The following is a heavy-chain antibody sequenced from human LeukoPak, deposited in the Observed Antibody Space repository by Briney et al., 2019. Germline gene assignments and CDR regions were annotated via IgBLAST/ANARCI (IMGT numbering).Heavy chain of an antibody. Sequence: GGSLRLSCTASGISFSSYGMYWVRQAPGKGLEWVAVIWSDGDTKYYAHSVKGRFAISSDIPNNTLYLQTNSLRAEDTAIYYCARGFYGTGNYYTVYGMDVWGQGTTVTVSS. CDR1: GISFSSYG. D-gene: IGHD3-3*01. J-gene: IGHJ6*02. CDR2: IWSDGDTK. CDR3: ARGFYGTGNYYTVYGMDV. V-gene: IGHV3-33*01.